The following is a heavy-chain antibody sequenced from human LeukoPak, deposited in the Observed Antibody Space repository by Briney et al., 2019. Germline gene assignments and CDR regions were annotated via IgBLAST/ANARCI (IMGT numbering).Heavy chain of an antibody. CDR2: IIPILGIA. CDR3: ARYDFWSGYYSDY. Sequence: SAKVSCKDSGGTFSSYTISWVRQAPGLGLEWMGRIIPILGIANYAQKFQGRVTITADKSTSTAYMELSSLRSEDTAVYYCARYDFWSGYYSDYWGQGTLVTVSS. D-gene: IGHD3-3*01. J-gene: IGHJ4*02. V-gene: IGHV1-69*02. CDR1: GGTFSSYT.